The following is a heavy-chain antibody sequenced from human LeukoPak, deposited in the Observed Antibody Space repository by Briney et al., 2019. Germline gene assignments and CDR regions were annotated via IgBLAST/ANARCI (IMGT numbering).Heavy chain of an antibody. CDR3: ARVKGRDWLTYYDRLRAYGMDV. CDR1: GGSFSGYY. J-gene: IGHJ6*02. V-gene: IGHV4-34*01. CDR2: INHSGST. Sequence: SSETLSLTCAVYGGSFSGYYWSWIRQPPGKGLEWIGEINHSGSTNYNPSLKSRVTISVDTSKNQFSLKLSSVTAADTAVYYCARVKGRDWLTYYDRLRAYGMDVWGQGTTVTVSS. D-gene: IGHD3-22*01.